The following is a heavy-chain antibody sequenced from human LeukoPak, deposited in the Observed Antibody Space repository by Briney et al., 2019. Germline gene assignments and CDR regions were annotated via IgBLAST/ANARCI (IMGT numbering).Heavy chain of an antibody. V-gene: IGHV3-30*04. D-gene: IGHD3-16*01. J-gene: IGHJ3*02. CDR3: AVIDYYAYDFDI. Sequence: GGSLRLSCTASGLTFSSYPMHWVRQAPGKGLEWVAVISYDGINKYYADSVKGRFTISRDNAKNSLYLQMNSLRAEDTAVYYCAVIDYYAYDFDIWGQGTMVTVSS. CDR1: GLTFSSYP. CDR2: ISYDGINK.